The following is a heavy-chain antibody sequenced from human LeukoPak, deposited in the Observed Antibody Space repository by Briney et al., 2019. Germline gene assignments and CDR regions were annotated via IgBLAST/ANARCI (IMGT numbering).Heavy chain of an antibody. J-gene: IGHJ4*02. D-gene: IGHD6-19*01. CDR3: ARDVATSGWATFY. Sequence: GGSLRLSCAASGFSFRSHGMNWVRQAPGKGLEWVSYITSSGSSIYYADSVKGRFTISRGNAKNSLYLQMNSLRAEDTAVYYCARDVATSGWATFYWGPGTLVTVSS. V-gene: IGHV3-48*01. CDR1: GFSFRSHG. CDR2: ITSSGSSI.